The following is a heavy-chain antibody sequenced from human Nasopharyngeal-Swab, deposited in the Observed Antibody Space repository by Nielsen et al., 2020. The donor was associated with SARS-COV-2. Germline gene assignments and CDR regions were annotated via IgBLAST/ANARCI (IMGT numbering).Heavy chain of an antibody. CDR1: GFTVSSHC. V-gene: IGHV3-74*01. CDR3: TRAPGDDKRDWYFDV. CDR2: ICGDVRRQ. J-gene: IGHJ2*01. D-gene: IGHD3-16*01. Sequence: GESLKISCAASGFTVSSHCMHWVRQGPGKGLEWVSRICGDVRRQGYADSVKGRFTISRDNAKSTLYLQMNSLTGEDAAVYFCTRAPGDDKRDWYFDVWGRGTLVTVSS.